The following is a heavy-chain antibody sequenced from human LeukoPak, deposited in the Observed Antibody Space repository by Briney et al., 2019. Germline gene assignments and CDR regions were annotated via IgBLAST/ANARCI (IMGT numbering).Heavy chain of an antibody. V-gene: IGHV4-4*09. J-gene: IGHJ5*02. CDR2: IYTSGST. CDR3: ARLRAVAGKTNWFDP. D-gene: IGHD6-19*01. CDR1: GGSISSYY. Sequence: SETLSLTCTVPGGSISSYYWSWIRQPPGKGLEWIGYIYTSGSTNYNPSLKSRVTISVDTSKNQFSLKLSSVTAADTAVYYCARLRAVAGKTNWFDPWGQGTLVTVSS.